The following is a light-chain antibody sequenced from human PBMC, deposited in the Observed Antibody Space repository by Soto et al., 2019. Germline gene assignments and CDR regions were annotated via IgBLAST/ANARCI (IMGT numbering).Light chain of an antibody. V-gene: IGLV2-11*01. CDR1: SSDVATYNY. CDR2: DVS. Sequence: QSALTQPRSVSGSPGQSVAISCAGTSSDVATYNYVSWYQQHPGKAPKLVIHDVSKRPSGVPDRFSGSMSGNKASLTISGLQAEDEADYYCCSYTGSFPYVFGTGTQLTVL. J-gene: IGLJ1*01. CDR3: CSYTGSFPYV.